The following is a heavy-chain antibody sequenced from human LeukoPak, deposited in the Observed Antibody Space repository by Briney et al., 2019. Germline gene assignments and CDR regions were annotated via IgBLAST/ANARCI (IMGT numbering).Heavy chain of an antibody. J-gene: IGHJ4*02. CDR3: ATQIISYTYWCLLLFDY. V-gene: IGHV4-34*01. CDR2: INHSASA. CDR1: GGSFSGYY. Sequence: PSETLSLTCAVYGGSFSGYYWNWIRQVPGKGLEWIGEINHSASARYSPSLKSRVTMSVDTSKNQFSLKLTSVTAADTAIYYCATQIISYTYWCLLLFDYWGSGIMVCV. D-gene: IGHD5/OR15-5a*01.